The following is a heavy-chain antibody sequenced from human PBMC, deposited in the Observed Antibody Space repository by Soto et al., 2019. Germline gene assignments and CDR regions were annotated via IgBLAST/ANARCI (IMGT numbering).Heavy chain of an antibody. CDR1: GFTVSSNY. V-gene: IGHV3-66*01. CDR3: ASGASGNYR. J-gene: IGHJ4*02. Sequence: EVQLVESGGGLVQPGGSLRLSCAASGFTVSSNYMTWVRQAPGKGLEWVSNIYSGGTTSYADSVKGRFTISRDNSKSTLFLQMNSLRDDDTAVYYCASGASGNYRWGQGTLVTVSS. D-gene: IGHD3-10*01. CDR2: IYSGGTT.